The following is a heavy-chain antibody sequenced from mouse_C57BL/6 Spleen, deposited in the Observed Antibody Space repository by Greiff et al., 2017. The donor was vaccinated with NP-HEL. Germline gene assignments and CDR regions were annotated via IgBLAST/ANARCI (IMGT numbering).Heavy chain of an antibody. V-gene: IGHV2-2*01. Sequence: QVQLKESGPGLVQPSQSLSITCTVSGFSLTSYGVHWVRQSPGKGLEWLGVIWSGGSTDYNAAFISRLSISKDNSKSQVFFKMNSLQADDTAIYYCARKRSRYGSSYDYAMDYWGQGTSVTVSS. CDR1: GFSLTSYG. CDR3: ARKRSRYGSSYDYAMDY. D-gene: IGHD1-1*01. J-gene: IGHJ4*01. CDR2: IWSGGST.